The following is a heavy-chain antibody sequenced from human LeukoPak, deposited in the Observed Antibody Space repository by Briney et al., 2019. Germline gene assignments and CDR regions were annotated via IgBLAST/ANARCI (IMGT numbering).Heavy chain of an antibody. CDR3: ASGSYYFDY. CDR1: GGSISSGGYH. Sequence: SQTLSLTCTVSGGSISSGGYHWSWIRQHPGKGLEWIGYIYYSGTTSYNPSLKSRVTISVDTSKKKFSLKVSSVTVADTAVYYCASGSYYFDYWGQGTLVTVSS. J-gene: IGHJ4*02. V-gene: IGHV4-31*03. D-gene: IGHD1-26*01. CDR2: IYYSGTT.